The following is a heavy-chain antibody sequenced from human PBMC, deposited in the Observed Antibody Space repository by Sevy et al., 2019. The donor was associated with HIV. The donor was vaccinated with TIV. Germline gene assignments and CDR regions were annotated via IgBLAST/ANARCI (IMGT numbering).Heavy chain of an antibody. V-gene: IGHV3-23*01. D-gene: IGHD4-4*01. CDR1: GFTFSDYA. CDR2: ISSRGDGT. Sequence: GGSLRLSCVASGFTFSDYAMSWVRQAPGKGLEWVAGISSRGDGTYYADSVKGRFTISRDNLKNTLYLQMNSLRAEDTATYYCAKDLYSSVWPWACDYWGQGTPVTVSS. J-gene: IGHJ4*02. CDR3: AKDLYSSVWPWACDY.